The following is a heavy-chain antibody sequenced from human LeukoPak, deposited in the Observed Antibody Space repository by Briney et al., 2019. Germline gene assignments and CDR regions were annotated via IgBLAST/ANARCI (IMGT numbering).Heavy chain of an antibody. CDR1: GFTFSSYS. Sequence: GGSLRLSCAASGFTFSSYSMNWVRQAPGKGLEWVSSISSSSSYIYYADSVKGRFTISRDNAKNSLYLQMNSLRAEDTAVYYCARDAYDYGDSQRLDYWGQGTLVTVSS. V-gene: IGHV3-21*01. D-gene: IGHD4-17*01. J-gene: IGHJ4*02. CDR2: ISSSSSYI. CDR3: ARDAYDYGDSQRLDY.